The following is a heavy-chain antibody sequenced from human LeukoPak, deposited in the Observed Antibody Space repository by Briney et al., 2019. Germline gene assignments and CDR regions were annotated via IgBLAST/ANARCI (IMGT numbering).Heavy chain of an antibody. D-gene: IGHD3-10*01. J-gene: IGHJ6*03. V-gene: IGHV3-9*01. Sequence: GGSLRLSCAASGFTFDDYAMHWVRQAPGKGLEWVSGISGNSGSIGYADSVKGRFTISRDNAKNSLYLQMNSLRAEDTALYYCAKVNMVRGVIDYMDVWGKGTTVTVSS. CDR2: ISGNSGSI. CDR1: GFTFDDYA. CDR3: AKVNMVRGVIDYMDV.